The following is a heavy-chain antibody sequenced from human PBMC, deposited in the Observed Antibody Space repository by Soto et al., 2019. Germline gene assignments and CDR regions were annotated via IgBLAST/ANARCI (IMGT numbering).Heavy chain of an antibody. CDR1: GGSISSSSYY. D-gene: IGHD3-10*01. CDR2: IYYSGST. V-gene: IGHV4-39*01. Sequence: QLQLQESGPGLVKPSETLSLTCTVSGGSISSSSYYWGWIRQPPGKGLEWIGSIYYSGSTYYNPSLKSRVTISVDTSKNQFSLKLSSVTAADTAVYYCALFDRAGGDNDDAFDIWGQGTMVTVSS. CDR3: ALFDRAGGDNDDAFDI. J-gene: IGHJ3*02.